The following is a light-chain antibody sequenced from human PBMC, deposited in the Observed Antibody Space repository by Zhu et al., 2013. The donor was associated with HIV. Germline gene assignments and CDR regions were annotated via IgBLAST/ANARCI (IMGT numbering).Light chain of an antibody. Sequence: QSALTQPASVSGSPGQSITISCTGSSNDVGGYNYVSWYQQHPGKAPKLILYEVTKRPSGISNRFSGSKSGTSATLGIAGLQTGDEADYYCGTWDTSLSTGVFGGGTRLTVL. CDR3: GTWDTSLSTGV. CDR1: SNDVGGYNY. J-gene: IGLJ3*02. CDR2: EVT. V-gene: IGLV2-14*01.